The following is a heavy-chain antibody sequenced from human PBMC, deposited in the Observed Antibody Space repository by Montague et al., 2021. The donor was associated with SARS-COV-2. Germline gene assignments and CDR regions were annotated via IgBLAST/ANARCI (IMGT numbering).Heavy chain of an antibody. CDR3: ARGSPFVTIFGVVITDPLFDY. CDR1: GDSVSSNSAA. J-gene: IGHJ4*02. CDR2: TYYRSKWYN. V-gene: IGHV6-1*01. D-gene: IGHD3-3*01. Sequence: CAISGDSVSSNSAAWNWIRQSPSGGLEWLGRTYYRSKWYNDYAVXVKSRTTINPDTSKNQFSLQLNSVTAEDTAVYYCARGSPFVTIFGVVITDPLFDYWGQGTLVTVSS.